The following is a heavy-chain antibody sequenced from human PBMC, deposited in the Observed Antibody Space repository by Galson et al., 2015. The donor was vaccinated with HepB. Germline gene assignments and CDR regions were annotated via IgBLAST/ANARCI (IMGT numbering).Heavy chain of an antibody. CDR1: GDRVSSNSAA. CDR3: ARAHSSSWYFGEPLDAFDI. D-gene: IGHD6-13*01. V-gene: IGHV6-1*01. J-gene: IGHJ3*02. Sequence: CAISGDRVSSNSAAWNWIRQSPSRGLEWLGRTYYRSKWYNDYAVSVKSRITINPDTSKNQFSLQLNSVTPEDTAVYYCARAHSSSWYFGEPLDAFDIWGQGTMVTVSS. CDR2: TYYRSKWYN.